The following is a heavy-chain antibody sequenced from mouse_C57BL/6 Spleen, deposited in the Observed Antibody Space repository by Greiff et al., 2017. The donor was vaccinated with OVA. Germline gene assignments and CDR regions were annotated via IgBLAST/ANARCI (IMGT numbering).Heavy chain of an antibody. CDR1: GFSLTSYG. Sequence: VQLQQSGPGLVQPSQSLSITCTVSGFSLTSYGVHWVRQSPGKGLAWLGVIWRGGSTDYNAAFMSRLSITKDNSKSQVFFKMNSLQADDTAIYYCAKSYSNYDYAMDYWGQGTSVTVSS. J-gene: IGHJ4*01. CDR2: IWRGGST. D-gene: IGHD2-5*01. V-gene: IGHV2-5*01. CDR3: AKSYSNYDYAMDY.